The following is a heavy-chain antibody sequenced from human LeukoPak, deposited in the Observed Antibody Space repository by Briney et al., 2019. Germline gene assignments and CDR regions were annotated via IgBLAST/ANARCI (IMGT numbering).Heavy chain of an antibody. D-gene: IGHD2-2*01. Sequence: GGSLRLSCAASGFTFSSYGMHWVRQAPGKGLEWVAVIWYDGSYKYYADSVKGRFTISRDNSKNTLYLQMNSLRAEDTAVYYCARDSCSSTSCYLFDYWGQGTLVTVSS. CDR1: GFTFSSYG. CDR2: IWYDGSYK. CDR3: ARDSCSSTSCYLFDY. V-gene: IGHV3-33*01. J-gene: IGHJ4*02.